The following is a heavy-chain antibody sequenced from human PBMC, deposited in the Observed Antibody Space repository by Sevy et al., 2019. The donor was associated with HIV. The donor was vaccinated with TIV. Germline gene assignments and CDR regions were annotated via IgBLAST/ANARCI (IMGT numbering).Heavy chain of an antibody. D-gene: IGHD3-10*01. CDR1: GFTFSSYE. Sequence: GGSLRLSCAASGFTFSSYEMNWVRQAPGKGLEWVSNIANSGSTRYYSDSVKGRFTISRDNSKNTLYLQMNSLRAEDTAVYYCAKDRVSGTYYTGDFDYWGQGTLVTVSS. CDR2: IANSGSTR. J-gene: IGHJ4*02. CDR3: AKDRVSGTYYTGDFDY. V-gene: IGHV3-48*03.